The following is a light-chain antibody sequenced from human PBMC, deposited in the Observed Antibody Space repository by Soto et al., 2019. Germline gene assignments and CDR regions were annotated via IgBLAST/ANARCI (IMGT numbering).Light chain of an antibody. CDR2: EAS. CDR1: QGIRHY. J-gene: IGKJ1*01. V-gene: IGKV1-27*01. CDR3: QNFDSAPQT. Sequence: DIQMTQSPSSLSASVGDRVTITCRASQGIRHYLAWYQQKPGKVPKLLIYEASNLQSGVPSRFRGGGSGTEFTLTISSLQPEDVATSYCQNFDSAPQTVGQGTKVDSK.